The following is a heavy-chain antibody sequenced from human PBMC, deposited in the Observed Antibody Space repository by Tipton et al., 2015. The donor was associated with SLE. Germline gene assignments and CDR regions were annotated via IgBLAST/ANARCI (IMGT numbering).Heavy chain of an antibody. Sequence: TLSLTCTVSGGSITSTTYWWGWIRQPPGKNLEWIGSILYAGGTTYYNPSLKSRVAIDIDASKNQFSLKLSSVTAADTAVYYCARGRLFASGWPWDWFDPWGQGTLVTVSS. CDR3: ARGRLFASGWPWDWFDP. V-gene: IGHV4-39*07. J-gene: IGHJ5*02. D-gene: IGHD6-19*01. CDR2: ILYAGGTT. CDR1: GGSITSTTYW.